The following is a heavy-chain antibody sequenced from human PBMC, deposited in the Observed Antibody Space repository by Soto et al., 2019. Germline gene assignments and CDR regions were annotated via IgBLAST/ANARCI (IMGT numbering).Heavy chain of an antibody. J-gene: IGHJ4*02. Sequence: EVQLLESGGGLVQPGGSLRLSCAASGFTFSSYAMSWVRQAPGKGLEWVSAISGSGGSTYYADSVKGRFTNSRDNSKNTLYLQMNSLGPEDTAVYYCAKSREHQDIVVVPAAPSHWGQGTLVTLS. V-gene: IGHV3-23*01. CDR3: AKSREHQDIVVVPAAPSH. D-gene: IGHD2-2*01. CDR1: GFTFSSYA. CDR2: ISGSGGST.